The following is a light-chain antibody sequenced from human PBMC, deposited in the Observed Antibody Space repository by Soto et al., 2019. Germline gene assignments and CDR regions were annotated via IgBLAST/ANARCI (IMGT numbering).Light chain of an antibody. V-gene: IGKV1-5*03. Sequence: DIQMTQSPSTLSAFVGDRVTITCRASDSISSWLAWYQQKPGKAPKLLIYKASNLASGVPSRFSGSGSGTEFTLTISSLQPDDSATYYCQQYMWTFGQGTRLENK. CDR3: QQYMWT. J-gene: IGKJ5*01. CDR2: KAS. CDR1: DSISSW.